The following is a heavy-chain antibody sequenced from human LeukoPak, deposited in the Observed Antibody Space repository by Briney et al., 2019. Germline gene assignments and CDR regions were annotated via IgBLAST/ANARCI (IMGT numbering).Heavy chain of an antibody. V-gene: IGHV3-7*01. CDR3: VSTPNPNYLDY. CDR2: IKEDGTEK. J-gene: IGHJ4*02. CDR1: GFTFSTHW. Sequence: GGSLRLSCAASGFTFSTHWMTWVRQAPGKGLEWVDNIKEDGTEKYYVDSVKGRFTISRDNAKNSVYLQMNSLGAEDTAVYFCVSTPNPNYLDYWGQGALVTVSS.